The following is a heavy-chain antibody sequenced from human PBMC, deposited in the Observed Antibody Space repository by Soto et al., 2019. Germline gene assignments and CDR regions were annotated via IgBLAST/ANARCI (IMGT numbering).Heavy chain of an antibody. CDR2: IYKSTTT. CDR3: ARGRYCLTGRCFPNWFDS. CDR1: GDSISTVDYF. Sequence: QVHLLESGPGLVKPSQTLSLTCSVSGDSISTVDYFWAWIRQPPGQALEYIGYIYKSTTTYYNPSFAGRVAISLDTSKSQFSLTVTSVTAADTAVYFCARGRYCLTGRCFPNWFDSWGQGTLVTVSS. D-gene: IGHD2-15*01. V-gene: IGHV4-30-4*01. J-gene: IGHJ5*01.